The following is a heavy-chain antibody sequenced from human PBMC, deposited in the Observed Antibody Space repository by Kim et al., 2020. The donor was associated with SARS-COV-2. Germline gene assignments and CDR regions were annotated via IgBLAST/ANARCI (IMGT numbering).Heavy chain of an antibody. D-gene: IGHD3-3*01. V-gene: IGHV3-48*02. CDR3: ARHNYYDFWSELAADMDV. Sequence: KGRFTISRDNAKNSLYLQMNSLRDEDTAVYYCARHNYYDFWSELAADMDVWGQGTTVTVSS. J-gene: IGHJ6*02.